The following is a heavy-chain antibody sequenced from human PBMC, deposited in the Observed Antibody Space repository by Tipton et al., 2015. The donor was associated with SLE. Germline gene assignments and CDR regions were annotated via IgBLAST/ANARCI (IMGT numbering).Heavy chain of an antibody. D-gene: IGHD6-6*01. V-gene: IGHV3-23*03. CDR3: AGIEGDASYYFYYYLDV. Sequence: SLRLSCAASGFPFSAYAMSWVRQAPGKGLEWVAVFYSGSSGTYYPDSVKGRFTISRDNSRSILYLQMNSLTDDDAAVYFCAGIEGDASYYFYYYLDVWGKGTTVTVSS. CDR2: FYSGSSGT. J-gene: IGHJ6*03. CDR1: GFPFSAYA.